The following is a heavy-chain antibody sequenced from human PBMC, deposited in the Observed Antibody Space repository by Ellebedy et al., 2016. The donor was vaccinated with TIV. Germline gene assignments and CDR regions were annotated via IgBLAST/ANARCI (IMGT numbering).Heavy chain of an antibody. D-gene: IGHD4-23*01. CDR1: GITVSTNY. CDR2: IYSDGRT. CDR3: AREGTVVSDAVDI. V-gene: IGHV3-53*01. J-gene: IGHJ3*02. Sequence: GESLKISCAASGITVSTNYMSWVRQAPGTGLEWVSVIYSDGRTYYADSVKGRFTISRDNSRNTLYLQMNSLRAEDTAVYYCAREGTVVSDAVDIWGLGTMVTVSS.